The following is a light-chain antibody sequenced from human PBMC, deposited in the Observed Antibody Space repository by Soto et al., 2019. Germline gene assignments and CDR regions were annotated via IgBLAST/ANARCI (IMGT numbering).Light chain of an antibody. CDR3: LQDYSYPRT. J-gene: IGKJ1*01. CDR2: RTS. V-gene: IGKV1-6*01. Sequence: IQRTHSPSSLSASVGDRVIITCRASQDIRTELVWYQQRPGTATKLLIYRTSNLKSGAPSWFSGSGSGTDFTLVINGLQPEDFATYYCLQDYSYPRTFGQGSKWIS. CDR1: QDIRTE.